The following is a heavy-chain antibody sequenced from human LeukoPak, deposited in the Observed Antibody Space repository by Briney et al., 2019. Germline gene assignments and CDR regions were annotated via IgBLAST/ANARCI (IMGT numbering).Heavy chain of an antibody. Sequence: PGGSLRLSCAASGFTFSSYSMNWVRQAPGKGLEWVSSISSSSSYIYYADSVKGRFTISRDNAKNSLYLQMNSLRAEDTAVYYCAREGIAVAGTPYDYWGQGTLVTVSS. CDR1: GFTFSSYS. J-gene: IGHJ4*02. D-gene: IGHD6-19*01. CDR3: AREGIAVAGTPYDY. CDR2: ISSSSSYI. V-gene: IGHV3-21*01.